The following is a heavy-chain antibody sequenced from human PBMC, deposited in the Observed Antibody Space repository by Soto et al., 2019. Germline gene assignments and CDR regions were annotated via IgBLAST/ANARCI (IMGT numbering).Heavy chain of an antibody. CDR1: GGSFSGYY. CDR2: INHSGST. Sequence: SETLSLTCAVYGGSFSGYYWSWIRQPPGKGLEWIGEINHSGSTNYNPSLKSRVTISVDTSKNQFSLKLRSVTAADTAVHYCARVARYFDYWGQGTLVTVSS. V-gene: IGHV4-34*01. CDR3: ARVARYFDY. J-gene: IGHJ4*02.